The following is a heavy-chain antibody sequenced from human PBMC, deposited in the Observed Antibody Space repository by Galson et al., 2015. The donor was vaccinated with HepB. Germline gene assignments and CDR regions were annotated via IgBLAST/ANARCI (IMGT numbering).Heavy chain of an antibody. CDR2: IYYSGST. V-gene: IGHV4-59*01. D-gene: IGHD2-2*01. J-gene: IGHJ5*02. CDR1: GGSISSYY. Sequence: ETLSLTCTVSGGSISSYYWSWIRQPPGKGLEWIGYIYYSGSTNYNPSLKSRVTISVDTSKNQFSLKLSSVTAADTAVYYCARGRIQRVKYQPNWFDPWGQGTLVTVSS. CDR3: ARGRIQRVKYQPNWFDP.